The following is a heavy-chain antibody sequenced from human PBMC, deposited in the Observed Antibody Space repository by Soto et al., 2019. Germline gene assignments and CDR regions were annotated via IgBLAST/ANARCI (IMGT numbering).Heavy chain of an antibody. CDR1: GFTFSSSA. J-gene: IGHJ4*02. D-gene: IGHD2-21*02. CDR3: AKGCGGDCYSGVQY. V-gene: IGHV3-23*01. Sequence: VQLLESGRGLVQPGGSLRLSCAASGFTFSSSAMSWVRKAPGKGLEWVSSINNSGGSTYYADSVKGRFTISRDNSKNTLYLQMNSLQAEDTAVYYCAKGCGGDCYSGVQYWGQGTLVTVTS. CDR2: INNSGGST.